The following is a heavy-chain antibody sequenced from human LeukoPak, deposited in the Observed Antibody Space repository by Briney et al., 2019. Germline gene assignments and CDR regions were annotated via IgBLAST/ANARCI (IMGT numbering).Heavy chain of an antibody. Sequence: GGSLRLSCAASGFTFSSYGMHWVRQAPGKGLEWVAVISYDGSNKYYADSVKGRFTISRDNAKNSLYLQMNSLRAEDTAVYYCASGNYDSSGYSRDYWGQGTLVTVSS. CDR3: ASGNYDSSGYSRDY. CDR1: GFTFSSYG. V-gene: IGHV3-30*03. CDR2: ISYDGSNK. J-gene: IGHJ4*02. D-gene: IGHD3-22*01.